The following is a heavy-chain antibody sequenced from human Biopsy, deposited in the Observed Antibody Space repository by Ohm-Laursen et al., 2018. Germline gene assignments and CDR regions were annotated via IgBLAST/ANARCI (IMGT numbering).Heavy chain of an antibody. V-gene: IGHV1-8*02. CDR2: MNPDSGNT. D-gene: IGHD3-10*01. CDR3: ARADPPLFYYGSGSSNWFDP. CDR1: GYTFTDSY. Sequence: ASVKVSCKASGYTFTDSYMHWVRQAPGQGLEWMGWMNPDSGNTGYAQNFQGRVTMTRNTSISTAYMELSSLKSEDTAVYFCARADPPLFYYGSGSSNWFDPWGQGTLVTVSS. J-gene: IGHJ5*02.